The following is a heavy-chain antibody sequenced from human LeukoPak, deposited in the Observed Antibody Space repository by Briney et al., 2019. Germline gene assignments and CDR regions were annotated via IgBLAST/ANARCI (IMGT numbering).Heavy chain of an antibody. CDR2: INHSGST. CDR3: ARPQYYYGSGSKSNWFDP. D-gene: IGHD3-10*01. V-gene: IGHV4-34*01. J-gene: IGHJ5*02. Sequence: SETLSLTCAVYGGSFSGYYWSWIRQPPGKGLEWIGEINHSGSTNYNPSLKSRVTISVDTSKNQFSLKLSSVTAADTAVYYCARPQYYYGSGSKSNWFDPWGQGTLVTVSS. CDR1: GGSFSGYY.